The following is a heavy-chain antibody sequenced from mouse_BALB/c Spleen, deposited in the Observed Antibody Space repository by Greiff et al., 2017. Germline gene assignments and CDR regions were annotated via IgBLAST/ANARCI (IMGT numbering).Heavy chain of an antibody. CDR2: IRLKSNNYAT. Sequence: EVMLVESGGGLVQPGGSMKLSCVASGFTFSNYWMNWVRQSPEKGLEWVAEIRLKSNNYATHYAESVKGRFTISRDDSKSSVYLQMNNLRAEDTGIYYCTRVAKGGYFDYWGQGTTLTVSS. D-gene: IGHD1-1*01. CDR1: GFTFSNYW. CDR3: TRVAKGGYFDY. V-gene: IGHV6-6*02. J-gene: IGHJ2*01.